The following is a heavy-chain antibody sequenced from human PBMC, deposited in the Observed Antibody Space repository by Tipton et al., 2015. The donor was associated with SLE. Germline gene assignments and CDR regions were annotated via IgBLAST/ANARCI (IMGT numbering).Heavy chain of an antibody. CDR2: ISSTRRYI. D-gene: IGHD3-10*01. CDR3: AREVRGDTWFDRAFDL. CDR1: GFTFNFYS. Sequence: QLVQSGGGVVQPGESLRLSCAASGFTFNFYSMNWVRQAPGKGLEWVSSISSTRRYIYYADSVKGRFTISRDSAENSLFLQMNSLSADDTAIYYCAREVRGDTWFDRAFDLWGQGTLVSVSS. J-gene: IGHJ3*01. V-gene: IGHV3-21*01.